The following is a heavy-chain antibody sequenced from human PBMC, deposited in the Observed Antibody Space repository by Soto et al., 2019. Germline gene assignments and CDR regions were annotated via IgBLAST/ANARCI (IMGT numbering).Heavy chain of an antibody. CDR1: GYTFTSYG. CDR3: AKTALRYFDWPNMGNYFDY. V-gene: IGHV1-3*01. CDR2: INAGNGNR. J-gene: IGHJ4*02. D-gene: IGHD3-9*01. Sequence: ASVKVSCKASGYTFTSYGMHWVRQAPGQRLEWMGWINAGNGNRKYSQKFQGRVTITRDTSASTAYMELNSLRAEDTAVYYCAKTALRYFDWPNMGNYFDYWGQGTLVTVSS.